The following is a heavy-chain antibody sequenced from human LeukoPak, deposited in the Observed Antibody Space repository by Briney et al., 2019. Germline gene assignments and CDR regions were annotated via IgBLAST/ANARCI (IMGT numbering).Heavy chain of an antibody. Sequence: GGSLRLSCAASGFSFSNAWMNWVRQAPGKGLEWVGRLKSKIDGGTTDYAAPVKGRFTISRDNSKNTLYLQINSLRAEDTAVYYCAKGGGYCSSTSCYEMVDAFDIWGQGTMVTVSS. J-gene: IGHJ3*02. CDR1: GFSFSNAW. CDR2: LKSKIDGGTT. D-gene: IGHD2-2*01. V-gene: IGHV3-15*01. CDR3: AKGGGYCSSTSCYEMVDAFDI.